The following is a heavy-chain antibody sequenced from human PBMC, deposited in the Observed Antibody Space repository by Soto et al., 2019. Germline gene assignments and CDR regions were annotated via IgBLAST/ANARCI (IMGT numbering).Heavy chain of an antibody. J-gene: IGHJ4*02. CDR3: ANDTGADY. Sequence: QVQLVESGGGVVQPGRSLGLSCAASGFTFSSYGMYWVRQAPGKGLEWVARISYDGSDQFYGDSVKGRFTISRDNSKNILYVQMNSLRSEDTALYYCANDTGADYWGQGTVVTVSA. CDR1: GFTFSSYG. V-gene: IGHV3-30*18. CDR2: ISYDGSDQ. D-gene: IGHD3-10*01.